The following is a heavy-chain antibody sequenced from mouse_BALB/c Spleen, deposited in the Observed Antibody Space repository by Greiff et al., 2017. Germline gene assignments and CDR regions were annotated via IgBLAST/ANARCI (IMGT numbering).Heavy chain of an antibody. J-gene: IGHJ3*01. Sequence: VQLKESGPELVKPGASVKISCKASGYTFTDYNMHWVKQSHGKSLEWIGYIYPYNGGTGYNQKFKSKATLTVDNSSSTAYMELRSLTSEDSAVYYCATPSYYGSSLFAYWGQGTLVTVSA. CDR3: ATPSYYGSSLFAY. CDR1: GYTFTDYN. CDR2: IYPYNGGT. D-gene: IGHD1-1*01. V-gene: IGHV1S29*02.